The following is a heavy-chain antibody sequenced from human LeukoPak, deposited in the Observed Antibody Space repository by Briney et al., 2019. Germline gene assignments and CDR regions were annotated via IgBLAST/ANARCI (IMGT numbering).Heavy chain of an antibody. CDR3: AKDRNYGDYETLDAFDI. CDR2: ISGSGGST. D-gene: IGHD4-17*01. Sequence: GGSLRLSCVASGFTFSSYAMSWVRQAPGKGLEWVSAISGSGGSTYYADSVKGRFSISRDNSKNTLYLQMNSLRAEDTAVYYCAKDRNYGDYETLDAFDIWGQGTMVTVSS. J-gene: IGHJ3*02. CDR1: GFTFSSYA. V-gene: IGHV3-23*01.